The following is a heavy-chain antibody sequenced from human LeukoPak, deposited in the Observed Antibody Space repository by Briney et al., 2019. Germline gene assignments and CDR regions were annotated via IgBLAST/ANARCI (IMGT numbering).Heavy chain of an antibody. Sequence: GGSLRLSCAASGFTLSSFKMTWVRQAPGKGLEWVASISPSSSYISYADSLKGRVTVSRDNTKNSVFLQMSSLRAEDTAVYYCARDWTGGEYFDSWGQGTLVSVSS. V-gene: IGHV3-21*01. D-gene: IGHD3-16*01. CDR2: ISPSSSYI. CDR1: GFTLSSFK. J-gene: IGHJ4*02. CDR3: ARDWTGGEYFDS.